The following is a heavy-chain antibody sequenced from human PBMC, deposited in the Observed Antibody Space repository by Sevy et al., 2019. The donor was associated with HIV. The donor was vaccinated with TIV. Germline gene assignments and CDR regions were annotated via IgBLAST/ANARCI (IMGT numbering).Heavy chain of an antibody. D-gene: IGHD6-19*01. CDR2: ISNSGANT. CDR1: GFTFTNYG. CDR3: AKEWTLLSDWYGEFDY. J-gene: IGHJ4*02. V-gene: IGHV3-23*01. Sequence: GGSLRLSCAASGFTFTNYGMHWVRPAPGKGMEWVSGISNSGANTYYAHSVRGRFTVSRDNSKNTVYLQLNSLRAEDTAIYYCAKEWTLLSDWYGEFDYWGQGTLVTVSS.